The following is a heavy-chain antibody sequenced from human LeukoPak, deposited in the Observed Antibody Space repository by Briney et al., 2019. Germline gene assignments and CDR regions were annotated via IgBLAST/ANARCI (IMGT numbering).Heavy chain of an antibody. CDR2: IYYSGST. D-gene: IGHD6-19*01. CDR3: ARETGYSSV. Sequence: SETLSLTCTVSGGSISSYYWSWIRQPPGKGLEWIGYIYYSGSTNYNPSLKSRVTISVDTSKNQFSLKLSSVTAAHTAAYYCARETGYSSVWGQGTLVTVSS. J-gene: IGHJ4*02. V-gene: IGHV4-59*01. CDR1: GGSISSYY.